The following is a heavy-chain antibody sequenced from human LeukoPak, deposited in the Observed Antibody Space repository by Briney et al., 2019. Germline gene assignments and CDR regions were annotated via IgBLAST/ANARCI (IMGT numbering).Heavy chain of an antibody. Sequence: GGSLRLSCAASGFTFSSYSMNWVRQAPGKGLEWVSYISSSSSTIYHADSVKGRFTISRDNAKNSLYLQMNSLRAEDTAVYYCARDLSAWVRGYYYYMDVWGKGTTVTVSS. J-gene: IGHJ6*03. CDR2: ISSSSSTI. CDR3: ARDLSAWVRGYYYYMDV. D-gene: IGHD3-10*01. CDR1: GFTFSSYS. V-gene: IGHV3-48*01.